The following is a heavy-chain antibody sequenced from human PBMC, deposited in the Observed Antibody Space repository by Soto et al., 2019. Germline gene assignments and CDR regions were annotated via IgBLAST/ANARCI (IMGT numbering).Heavy chain of an antibody. CDR3: ARDRIPPGAAAGIGYFQH. V-gene: IGHV1-18*01. Sequence: GASVKVSCKASGYTFTSYGISWVRQAPGQGLEWMGWISAYNGNTNYAQKLQGRVTMTTDTSTSTAYMELSRLRSDDTAVYYCARDRIPPGAAAGIGYFQHWGQGTLVTVSS. J-gene: IGHJ1*01. CDR2: ISAYNGNT. D-gene: IGHD6-13*01. CDR1: GYTFTSYG.